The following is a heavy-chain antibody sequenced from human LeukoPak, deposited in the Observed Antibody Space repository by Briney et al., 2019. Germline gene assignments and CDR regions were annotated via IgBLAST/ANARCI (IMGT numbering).Heavy chain of an antibody. J-gene: IGHJ2*01. V-gene: IGHV3-48*01. D-gene: IGHD1-26*01. CDR2: ISSSSSTI. CDR1: GFTFSSYS. Sequence: GGSLRLSCAASGFTFSSYSMNWVRQAPGKGLEWVSYISSSSSTIYYADSVKGRFTIPRDNAKNSLYLQMNSLRAEDTAVYYCARDAGATSTNWYFDLWGRGTLVTVSS. CDR3: ARDAGATSTNWYFDL.